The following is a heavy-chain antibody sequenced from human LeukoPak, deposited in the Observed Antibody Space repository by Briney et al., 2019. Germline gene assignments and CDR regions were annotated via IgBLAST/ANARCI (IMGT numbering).Heavy chain of an antibody. V-gene: IGHV3-23*01. CDR1: GFTFSSYA. D-gene: IGHD3-22*01. CDR3: AKENDYYDSSGYLDY. CDR2: ISGSGGST. J-gene: IGHJ4*02. Sequence: GGSLRLSCAASGFTFSSYAMSWVRQAPGKGLEWVSAISGSGGSTYYADSVKGRFTISRDNSKNTLYLQMNGLRAEDTAVYYCAKENDYYDSSGYLDYWGQGTLVTVSS.